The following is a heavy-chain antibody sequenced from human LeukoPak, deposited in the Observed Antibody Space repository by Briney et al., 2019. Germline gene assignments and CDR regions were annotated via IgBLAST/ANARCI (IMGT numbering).Heavy chain of an antibody. V-gene: IGHV3-23*01. CDR1: GFSFTAYA. D-gene: IGHD2-15*01. Sequence: GGSLRLSCAASGFSFTAYAMSWVRQAPGKGLEWVSTISGSSDNTYYADSVKGRFTISRDNSKNTLSLQMNSLRAEDTAVYYCAKSFSPTYCSGGSCSLVDAFDIWGQGAKVTVSS. CDR3: AKSFSPTYCSGGSCSLVDAFDI. CDR2: ISGSSDNT. J-gene: IGHJ3*02.